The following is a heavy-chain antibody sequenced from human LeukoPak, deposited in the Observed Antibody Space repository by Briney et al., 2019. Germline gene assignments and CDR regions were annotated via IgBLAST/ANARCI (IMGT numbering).Heavy chain of an antibody. V-gene: IGHV1-2*02. CDR2: INPNSGGT. CDR3: ARGHRYGDYYYYGMDV. Sequence: GASVTVSCTASGYTFTGYYMHWVRQAPGQGLEWMGWINPNSGGTNYAQKFQGRVTMTRDTPISTAYMELSRLRSDDTAVYYCARGHRYGDYYYYGMDVWGQGTTVTVSS. J-gene: IGHJ6*02. CDR1: GYTFTGYY. D-gene: IGHD4-17*01.